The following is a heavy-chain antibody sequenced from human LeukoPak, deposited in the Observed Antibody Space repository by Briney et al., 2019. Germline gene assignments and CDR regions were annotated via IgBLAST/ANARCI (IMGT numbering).Heavy chain of an antibody. V-gene: IGHV4-39*01. J-gene: IGHJ4*02. D-gene: IGHD5-18*01. CDR3: ARHVGYTYGFPDY. CDR1: GGSISSSNYY. Sequence: SVTLSLTCTVSGGSISSSNYYWGWIRQPPRKGLEWIGNIYYSGSTYYNPSLKSRVTISVDTSKNQFSLRVSSVTAADTALYYCARHVGYTYGFPDYWGQGTLVTVSS. CDR2: IYYSGST.